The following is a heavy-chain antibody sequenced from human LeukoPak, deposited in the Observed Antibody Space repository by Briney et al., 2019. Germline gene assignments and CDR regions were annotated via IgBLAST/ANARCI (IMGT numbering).Heavy chain of an antibody. CDR1: GFTFSGST. CDR3: TRSGSGNYYDY. V-gene: IGHV3-73*01. D-gene: IGHD2-15*01. CDR2: IRSKANSYAT. Sequence: GRSLRLSCAASGFTFSGSTMHWVRQASGKGLEWVGRIRSKANSYATAYAASVKGRFTISRDDSKNTAYLQMNSLKTEDTAVYYCTRSGSGNYYDYWGQGTLVTVSS. J-gene: IGHJ4*02.